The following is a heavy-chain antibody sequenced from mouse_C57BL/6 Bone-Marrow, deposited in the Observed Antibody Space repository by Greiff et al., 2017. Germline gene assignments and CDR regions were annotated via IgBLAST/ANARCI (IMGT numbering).Heavy chain of an antibody. CDR3: ARRATMVTYWYFDV. Sequence: EVKLMESGGGLVKPGGSLKLSCAASGFSFSSYAMSWVRQTPEKRLEWVATISDGGSSTYYPDNVKGRFTISRANAKNNLYLQMSHLKSEDTAMYYCARRATMVTYWYFDVWGTGTTVTVSS. CDR2: ISDGGSST. V-gene: IGHV5-4*03. CDR1: GFSFSSYA. J-gene: IGHJ1*03. D-gene: IGHD2-2*01.